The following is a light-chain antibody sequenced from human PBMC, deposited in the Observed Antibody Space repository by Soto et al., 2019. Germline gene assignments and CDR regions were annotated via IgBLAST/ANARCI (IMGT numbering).Light chain of an antibody. Sequence: DIVVTQSPLSLPVTPGEPASISGRSSQSLLHINGYNYLEWYLQKQGQSPQILIYLASNRASGVPDRFSGSRSGTDCTLKISRVEAEDFAVYYCIQTLQNPLTFGGGTKVDIK. CDR3: IQTLQNPLT. CDR1: QSLLHINGYNY. CDR2: LAS. V-gene: IGKV2-28*01. J-gene: IGKJ4*01.